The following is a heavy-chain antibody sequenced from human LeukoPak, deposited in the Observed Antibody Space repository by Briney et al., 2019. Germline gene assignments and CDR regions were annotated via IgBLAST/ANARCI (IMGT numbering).Heavy chain of an antibody. CDR1: GGSISGYY. V-gene: IGHV4-4*07. Sequence: SETLSLTCTVSGGSISGYYWSWIRQPAGKGLEWIGRVYTSGSTNYNPSLKSRVTISVDTSKNQFSLKLSSVTAADTAVYYCARVVVVAAINWFDPWGQGTLVTVSS. J-gene: IGHJ5*02. CDR2: VYTSGST. CDR3: ARVVVVAAINWFDP. D-gene: IGHD2-15*01.